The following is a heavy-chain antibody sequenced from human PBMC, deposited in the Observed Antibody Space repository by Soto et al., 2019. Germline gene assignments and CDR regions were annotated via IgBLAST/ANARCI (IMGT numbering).Heavy chain of an antibody. Sequence: ASVKVSCKASGYTFTSYAMHWVRQAPGQGLEWMGWISAYNGNTKYAQKLQGRVTMTTDTSTSTAYMELRSLRSDDTAVYYCARDVTPPDYWGQGTLVTVSS. CDR1: GYTFTSYA. CDR2: ISAYNGNT. V-gene: IGHV1-18*01. CDR3: ARDVTPPDY. J-gene: IGHJ4*02.